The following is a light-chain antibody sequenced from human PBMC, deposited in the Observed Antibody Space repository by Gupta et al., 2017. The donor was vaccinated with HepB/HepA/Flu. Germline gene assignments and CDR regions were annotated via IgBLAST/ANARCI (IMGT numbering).Light chain of an antibody. V-gene: IGLV2-23*02. J-gene: IGLJ2*01. CDR2: EVN. CDR1: SSDVGDYNL. Sequence: SALTQPASVSGSPGQSITISCTGTSSDVGDYNLVSWFQNHPGKAPKLMIYEVNRRPSGVSDRSSGSKSGNTASLTISGLQAEDEADYYCCSYAGRATFVVFGGGTKLTVL. CDR3: CSYAGRATFVV.